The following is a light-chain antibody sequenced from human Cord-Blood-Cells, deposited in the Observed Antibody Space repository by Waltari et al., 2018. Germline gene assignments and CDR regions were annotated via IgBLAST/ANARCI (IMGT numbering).Light chain of an antibody. J-gene: IGKJ4*01. CDR3: MQSIQLPPLT. V-gene: IGKV2D-29*02. CDR1: QSLLHSDGKTY. Sequence: DIVMTQTPLSLSVTPGQPASISCKSSQSLLHSDGKTYLYWYLQKPGQSPQLLIYEVSNRFPGVPDRFSGSGSGTDFTLKISRVEAEDVGVYYCMQSIQLPPLTFGGGTKVEIK. CDR2: EVS.